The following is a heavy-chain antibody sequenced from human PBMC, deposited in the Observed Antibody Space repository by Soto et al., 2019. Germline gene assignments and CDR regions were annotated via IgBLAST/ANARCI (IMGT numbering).Heavy chain of an antibody. Sequence: GASVKVSCKASGYTFTSYGISWVRQAPGQGLEWMGIINPSDGSTSYAQKLQGRVTMTTDTSTSTVYMEPSSLRSEDTAVYYCAREEFVPAASFDYWGQGTLVTLS. CDR3: AREEFVPAASFDY. V-gene: IGHV1-18*01. J-gene: IGHJ4*02. D-gene: IGHD2-2*01. CDR1: GYTFTSYG. CDR2: INPSDGST.